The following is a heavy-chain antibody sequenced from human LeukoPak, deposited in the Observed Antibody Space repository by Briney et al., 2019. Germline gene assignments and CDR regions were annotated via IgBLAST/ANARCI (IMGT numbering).Heavy chain of an antibody. CDR3: ARDRAADYYYDSSAYDYPYYFDY. CDR1: GGSFSGYY. D-gene: IGHD3-22*01. V-gene: IGHV4-34*01. CDR2: INHSGST. J-gene: IGHJ4*02. Sequence: SETLSLTCAVSGGSFSGYYWSWVRQPPGKGVEWIGEINHSGSTNYNPSLKIRLTISVDTSKTQFSLKLSSVTAADTAVYYCARDRAADYYYDSSAYDYPYYFDYWGQGTLVTVSS.